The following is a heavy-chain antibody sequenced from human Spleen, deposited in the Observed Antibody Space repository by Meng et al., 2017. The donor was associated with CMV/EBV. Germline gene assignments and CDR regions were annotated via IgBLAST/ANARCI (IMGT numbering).Heavy chain of an antibody. V-gene: IGHV4-39*07. CDR1: GGSITSSSYY. Sequence: SETLSLTCTVSGGSITSSSYYWGWIRQPPGKGLEWIGSIYYTGSVYYNPSLESRVTISIDTSKNQFSLRLSFVTAADTAVYYCARDQGYYDFWSGYSSYYYYGMDVWGQGTTVTVSS. CDR3: ARDQGYYDFWSGYSSYYYYGMDV. D-gene: IGHD3-3*01. CDR2: IYYTGSV. J-gene: IGHJ6*02.